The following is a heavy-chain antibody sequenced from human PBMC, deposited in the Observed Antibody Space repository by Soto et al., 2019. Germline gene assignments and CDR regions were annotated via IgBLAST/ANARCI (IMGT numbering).Heavy chain of an antibody. J-gene: IGHJ2*01. Sequence: PXGSLGLSCAASGFTVSSYSVNWVRQAPGKGLEWVSSISSSSSYIYYADSVKGRFTISRDNAKNSLYLQMNSLRAEDTAVYYCARDKRGELTMIHTRYCYFDLWGRATLLTVPS. CDR3: ARDKRGELTMIHTRYCYFDL. V-gene: IGHV3-21*01. CDR2: ISSSSSYI. D-gene: IGHD3-22*01. CDR1: GFTVSSYS.